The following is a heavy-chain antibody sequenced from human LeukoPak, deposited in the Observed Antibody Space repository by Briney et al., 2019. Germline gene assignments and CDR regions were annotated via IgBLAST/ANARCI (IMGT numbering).Heavy chain of an antibody. Sequence: PGGSLRLSCAASGFTFSSYAMSWVRPAPGKGLEWVSAISGSGGSTYYADSVKGRFTISRDNSKNTLFLQMNSLRAEDTAIYYCAKPSREWLIYAFDIWGQGTVVTVSS. V-gene: IGHV3-23*01. J-gene: IGHJ3*02. CDR2: ISGSGGST. D-gene: IGHD6-19*01. CDR3: AKPSREWLIYAFDI. CDR1: GFTFSSYA.